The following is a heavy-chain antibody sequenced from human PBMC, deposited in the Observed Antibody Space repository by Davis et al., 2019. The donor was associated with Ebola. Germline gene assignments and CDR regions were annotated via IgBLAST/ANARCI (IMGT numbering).Heavy chain of an antibody. CDR1: GFTFSNAW. CDR2: IKSKTDGGTT. CDR3: TTGHDSSGILDY. Sequence: GESLKISCAASGFTFSNAWMSWVRQAPGKGLEWVGRIKSKTDGGTTDYAAPVKGRFTISRDDSKNTLYLQMNSLKTEDTAVYYCTTGHDSSGILDYWGQGTLVTVSS. D-gene: IGHD3-22*01. V-gene: IGHV3-15*01. J-gene: IGHJ4*02.